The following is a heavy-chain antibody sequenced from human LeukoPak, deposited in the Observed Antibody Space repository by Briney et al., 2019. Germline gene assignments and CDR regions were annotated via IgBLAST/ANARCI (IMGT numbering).Heavy chain of an antibody. CDR2: ISSSSSYI. CDR3: ARVSGSGSDFDY. J-gene: IGHJ4*02. CDR1: GFTFSSYS. Sequence: GGSLRLSCAASGFTFSSYSMNWVRQAPGEGLEWVSSISSSSSYIYYADSVKGRFTISRDNAKNSLYLQMNSLRAEDTAVYYCARVSGSGSDFDYWGQGTLVTVSS. D-gene: IGHD3-10*01. V-gene: IGHV3-21*01.